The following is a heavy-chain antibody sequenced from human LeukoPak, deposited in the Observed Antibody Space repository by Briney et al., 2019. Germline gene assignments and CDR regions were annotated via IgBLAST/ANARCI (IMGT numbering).Heavy chain of an antibody. D-gene: IGHD3-22*01. CDR3: AARVKDRSGYLGAFDI. CDR1: GFTVSNNY. J-gene: IGHJ3*02. V-gene: IGHV3-66*01. Sequence: PGGSLRLSCAASGFTVSNNYMSRVRQAPGKGLEWVSIFIGGSTYYADSVKGRFTISRDNSKNTLYLQMNSLRAEDTAVYYCAARVKDRSGYLGAFDIWGQGTMVTVSS. CDR2: FIGGST.